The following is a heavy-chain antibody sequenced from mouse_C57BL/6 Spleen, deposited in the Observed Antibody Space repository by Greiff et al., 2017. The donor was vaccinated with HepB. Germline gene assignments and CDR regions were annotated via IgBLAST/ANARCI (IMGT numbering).Heavy chain of an antibody. CDR1: GYTFTSYG. J-gene: IGHJ2*01. CDR3: ARSNLLANYFAY. D-gene: IGHD2-10*02. Sequence: VKLMESGAELARPGASVKLSCKASGYTFTSYGMSWVKQRTGQGLEWIGEIYPRSGNTYYNEKFKGKATLTADKSSSTAYMELRSLTSEDSAVYFCARSNLLANYFAYWGQGTTLTVSS. CDR2: IYPRSGNT. V-gene: IGHV1-81*01.